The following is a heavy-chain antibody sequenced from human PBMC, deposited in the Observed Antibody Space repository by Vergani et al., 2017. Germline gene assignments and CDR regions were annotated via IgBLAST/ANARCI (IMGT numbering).Heavy chain of an antibody. Sequence: EVQLLESGGGLVQPGGSLRLSCEASGFSFPGYAMSWVRQAPGKGLEWVSSVSGSSATPYYADSVKGRFIISRDNSKNTLHLQMNSLRADDTAVYYCTKGSRGYTGYFLDYWGQGTRATVSS. CDR1: GFSFPGYA. CDR3: TKGSRGYTGYFLDY. CDR2: VSGSSATP. J-gene: IGHJ4*02. V-gene: IGHV3-23*01. D-gene: IGHD5-12*01.